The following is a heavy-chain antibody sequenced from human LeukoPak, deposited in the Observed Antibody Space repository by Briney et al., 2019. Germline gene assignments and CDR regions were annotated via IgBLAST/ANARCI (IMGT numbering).Heavy chain of an antibody. V-gene: IGHV4-61*02. CDR2: IYTSGST. CDR3: ARADYGDYVPYDY. J-gene: IGHJ4*02. CDR1: GGSISSGSYY. Sequence: SETLSLTCTVSGGSISSGSYYWSWIRQPAGKGLEWIGRIYTSGSTNYNPSLKSRVTISVDTSKNQFSLKLSSVTAADTAVYYCARADYGDYVPYDYLGQGALVTVSS. D-gene: IGHD4-17*01.